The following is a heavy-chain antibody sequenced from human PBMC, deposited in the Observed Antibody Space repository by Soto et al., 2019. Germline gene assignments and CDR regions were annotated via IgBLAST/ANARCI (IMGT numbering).Heavy chain of an antibody. CDR1: GGSISSSSYY. CDR3: ARRGTYFAY. CDR2: IHYSGST. V-gene: IGHV4-39*01. J-gene: IGHJ4*02. Sequence: QLQLQESGPGLVKPSETLSLTCTVSGGSISSSSYYWGWIRQPPGKGLEWIGRIHYSGSTYYNPPPNRPVPISVATSTNQFSLKLSSVPAADTAVYYCARRGTYFAYWGQGTLVTVSS. D-gene: IGHD1-26*01.